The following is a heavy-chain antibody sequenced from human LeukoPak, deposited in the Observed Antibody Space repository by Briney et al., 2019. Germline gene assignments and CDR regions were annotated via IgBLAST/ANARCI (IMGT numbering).Heavy chain of an antibody. CDR1: DFAFTSSG. CDR2: ISATGLST. D-gene: IGHD6-25*01. V-gene: IGHV3-23*01. CDR3: VRDLWTYSSGLVFDY. Sequence: GGSLRLSCTASDFAFTSSGMSWVRQVPGTGLEWVSFISATGLSTYYADSVKGRFTISRDNSKNMLYLQMNSLKAEDTAVYYCVRDLWTYSSGLVFDYWGQGTLVTVSS. J-gene: IGHJ4*02.